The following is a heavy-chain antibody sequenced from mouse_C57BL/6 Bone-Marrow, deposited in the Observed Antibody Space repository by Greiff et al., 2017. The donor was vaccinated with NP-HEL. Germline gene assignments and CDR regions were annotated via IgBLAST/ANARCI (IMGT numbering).Heavy chain of an antibody. CDR2: IRSKSNNYAT. CDR1: GFSFNTYA. J-gene: IGHJ4*01. CDR3: VRQRGYSPLAMDY. V-gene: IGHV10-1*01. Sequence: DVKLVESGGGLVQPKGSLKLSCAASGFSFNTYAMNWVRQAPGQGLEWVARIRSKSNNYATYYADSVKDRFTISRDDSESMLYLQMNNLKTEDTAMYYCVRQRGYSPLAMDYWGQGTSVTVSS. D-gene: IGHD2-3*01.